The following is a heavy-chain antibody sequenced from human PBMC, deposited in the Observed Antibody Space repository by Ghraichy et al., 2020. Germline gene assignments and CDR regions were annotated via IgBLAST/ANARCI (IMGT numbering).Heavy chain of an antibody. CDR3: ARSFYSYGGSGVPVYYYGMDV. CDR2: IYYSGST. V-gene: IGHV4-59*01. Sequence: SQTLSLTCSVSGGSIREYCWSWIRQSPGKGLEWIGYIYYSGSTDQNPSLKSRVTMSVDSTKNQFSLKLSSVTAADTAVYFCARSFYSYGGSGVPVYYYGMDVWGHGTTVIVSS. CDR1: GGSIREYC. D-gene: IGHD3-22*01. J-gene: IGHJ6*02.